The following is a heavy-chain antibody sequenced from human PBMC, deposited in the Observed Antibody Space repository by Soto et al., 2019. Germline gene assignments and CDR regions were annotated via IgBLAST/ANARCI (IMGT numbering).Heavy chain of an antibody. J-gene: IGHJ4*02. V-gene: IGHV3-23*01. CDR1: GFTFSSYA. Sequence: EVQLLESGGGLVQPGGSLRLSCAASGFTFSSYAMSWVRQAPGKGLEWVSAISGSGGSTYYADSVKGRFTISRDNSKNTLYLQMNSLRAEDTAVYYCANGQWLVLSFLNFDYWGQGTLVTVSS. CDR3: ANGQWLVLSFLNFDY. D-gene: IGHD6-19*01. CDR2: ISGSGGST.